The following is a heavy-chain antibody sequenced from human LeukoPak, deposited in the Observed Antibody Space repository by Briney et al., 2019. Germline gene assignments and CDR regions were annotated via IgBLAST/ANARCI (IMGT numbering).Heavy chain of an antibody. J-gene: IGHJ5*02. CDR3: AREGTAGTNLNWFDP. CDR2: ITYSGSS. D-gene: IGHD1-1*01. CDR1: GGSICSYY. V-gene: IGHV4-59*01. Sequence: SETLSLTCSVSGGSICSYYGRWIRQPPGKGLEWIRYITYSGSSNFNPSLKSRVTISVDTSKNQFSLKLSSVTAADTAVYYCAREGTAGTNLNWFDPWGQGTLVTVSS.